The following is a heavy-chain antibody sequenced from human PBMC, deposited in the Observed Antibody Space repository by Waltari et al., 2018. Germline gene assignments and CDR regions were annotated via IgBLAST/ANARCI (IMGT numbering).Heavy chain of an antibody. CDR2: IYYSGST. J-gene: IGHJ4*02. CDR3: ARVRMAGATFDY. CDR1: GSSLSSSY. V-gene: IGHV4-59*01. Sequence: QVQPQASGTGLVKPSANLSFTCPVSGSSLSSSYWRCLRQPPGKGLEWIGYIYYSGSTNYNPSLKSRVTRSVDTSKNQFSLKLSSVTAADTAVYYCARVRMAGATFDYWGQGTLVTVSS. D-gene: IGHD1-26*01.